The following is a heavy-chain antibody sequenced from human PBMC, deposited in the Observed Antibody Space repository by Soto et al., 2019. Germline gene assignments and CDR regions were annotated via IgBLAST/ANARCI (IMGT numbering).Heavy chain of an antibody. V-gene: IGHV3-72*01. D-gene: IGHD1-7*01. Sequence: EVQLVESGGDLVQPGGSLRLSCAVSGFTFSDHYIDWVRQAPGKGLEWVGRIRNIANSYTTDYAASVKGRFTISRDDSKNELYLQMNGLKTEDTAMYYCARRITGTPPADGGSWGQGTLVTVSS. CDR2: IRNIANSYTT. J-gene: IGHJ5*02. CDR3: ARRITGTPPADGGS. CDR1: GFTFSDHY.